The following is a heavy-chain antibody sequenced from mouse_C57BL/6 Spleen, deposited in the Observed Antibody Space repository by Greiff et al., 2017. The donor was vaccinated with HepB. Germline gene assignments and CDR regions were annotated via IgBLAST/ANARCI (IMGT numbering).Heavy chain of an antibody. J-gene: IGHJ2*01. V-gene: IGHV1-80*01. CDR1: GYAFSSYW. D-gene: IGHD3-2*02. CDR3: ARLGSSGPYFDY. Sequence: QVQLKDSGAELVKPGASVKISCKASGYAFSSYWMNWVKQRPGKGLEWIGQIYPGDGDTNYNGKFKGKATLTADKSSSTAYMQLSSLTSEDSAVYFWARLGSSGPYFDYWGQCTTLTVSS. CDR2: IYPGDGDT.